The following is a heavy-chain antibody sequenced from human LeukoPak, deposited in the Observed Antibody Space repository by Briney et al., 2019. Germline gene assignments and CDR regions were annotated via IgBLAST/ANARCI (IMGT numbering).Heavy chain of an antibody. CDR1: GFSFSSYD. J-gene: IGHJ6*02. D-gene: IGHD3-10*02. Sequence: GVSLRLSCTTSGFSFSSYDMIWVRQAPGEGLEGVSSISPGHAPFYADSVVGRLSISRDNSRNTLYLQMSSLRVEDTAVYYCVKEGLTYIRGGNGMDVWGQGTTVTVSS. CDR2: ISPGHAP. V-gene: IGHV3-23*01. CDR3: VKEGLTYIRGGNGMDV.